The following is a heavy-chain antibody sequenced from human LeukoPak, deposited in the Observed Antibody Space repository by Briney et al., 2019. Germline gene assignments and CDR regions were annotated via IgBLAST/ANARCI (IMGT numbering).Heavy chain of an antibody. CDR3: AREGYYGSGSYSYYFDY. V-gene: IGHV3-7*03. Sequence: GGSPRLSCAASGFTFSSYWMSWVRQAPGKGLEWVANIKQDGSEKYYVDSVKGRFTISRDNAKNSLYLQMNSLRAEDTAVYYCAREGYYGSGSYSYYFDYWGQGTLVTVSS. CDR2: IKQDGSEK. D-gene: IGHD3-10*01. J-gene: IGHJ4*02. CDR1: GFTFSSYW.